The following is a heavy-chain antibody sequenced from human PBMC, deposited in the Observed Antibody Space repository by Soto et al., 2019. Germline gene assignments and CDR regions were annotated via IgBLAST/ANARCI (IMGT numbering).Heavy chain of an antibody. Sequence: GSLRLSCAAPGFTFSSYSMNWVRQAPGKGLEWVSSISSSSSYIYYADSVKGRFTISRDNAKNSLYLQMNSLRAEDTAVYYCARSLLRSPPYYYYGMDVWGQGTTVTVSS. CDR1: GFTFSSYS. CDR3: ARSLLRSPPYYYYGMDV. V-gene: IGHV3-21*01. D-gene: IGHD3-3*01. J-gene: IGHJ6*02. CDR2: ISSSSSYI.